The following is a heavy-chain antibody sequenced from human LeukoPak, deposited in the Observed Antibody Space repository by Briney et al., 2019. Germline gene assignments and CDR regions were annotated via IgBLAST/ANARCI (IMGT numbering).Heavy chain of an antibody. CDR2: INPNRGDT. CDR1: GYTFTGHY. D-gene: IGHD4-17*01. Sequence: GASVTVSLKASGYTFTGHYMHWVRQAPGQGLEWMGWINPNRGDTKYAQKFQESVTMTRDTSSSTVYMELGRLTSDDTAVYYCARSSTVTIPYYYYGMDVWGQGTTVTVSS. CDR3: ARSSTVTIPYYYYGMDV. V-gene: IGHV1-2*02. J-gene: IGHJ6*02.